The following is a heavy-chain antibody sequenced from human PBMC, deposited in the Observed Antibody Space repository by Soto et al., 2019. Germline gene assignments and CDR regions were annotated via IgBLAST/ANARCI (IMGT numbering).Heavy chain of an antibody. CDR2: ISGSGGST. CDR1: GFTFSSYA. CDR3: ARLTSRISAASHGRSNWLDP. D-gene: IGHD2-15*01. Sequence: GSLRLSCAASGFTFSSYAMSWVRQAPGKGLEWVSAISGSGGSTYYADSVKGRFTISRDNSKNTLYLQMDSLRAADTGVYYCARLTSRISAASHGRSNWLDPWGPGTLVTVSS. V-gene: IGHV3-23*01. J-gene: IGHJ5*02.